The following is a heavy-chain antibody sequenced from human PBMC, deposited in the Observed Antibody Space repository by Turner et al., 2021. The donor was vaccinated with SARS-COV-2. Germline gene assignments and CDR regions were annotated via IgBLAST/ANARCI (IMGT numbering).Heavy chain of an antibody. J-gene: IGHJ4*02. CDR2: INAGNGKT. V-gene: IGHV1-3*01. Sequence: QVQLVQSGAEVKKPGASVKVSCKASGYTFTSYAMHWVRQAPGQRLEWMGWINAGNGKTKYSQKFQGRVTITRDTSASTAYMDLSSLRSEDTAVYYCARDVGYCSSTSCYTGSHFDYWGQGTLVTVSS. CDR3: ARDVGYCSSTSCYTGSHFDY. D-gene: IGHD2-2*02. CDR1: GYTFTSYA.